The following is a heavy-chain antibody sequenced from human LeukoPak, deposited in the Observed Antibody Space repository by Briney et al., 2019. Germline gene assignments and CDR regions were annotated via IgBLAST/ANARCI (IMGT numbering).Heavy chain of an antibody. V-gene: IGHV3-21*01. J-gene: IGHJ4*02. CDR3: ARGSGYLETFDY. CDR2: ISSNSGFK. CDR1: GFTFSRYT. Sequence: PGGSLRLSCAASGFTFSRYTMNWVRQAPGKGLEWVSSISSNSGFKKYADSVKGRFTISRDNSRNTLYLQMNSLRAEDTAVYYCARGSGYLETFDYWGQGTLVTVSS. D-gene: IGHD3-22*01.